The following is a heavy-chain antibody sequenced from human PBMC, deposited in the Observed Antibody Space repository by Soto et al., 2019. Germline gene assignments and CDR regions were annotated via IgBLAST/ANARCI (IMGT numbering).Heavy chain of an antibody. Sequence: SGPTLVNPTQTLTLTCTFSGFSLSTSGVGVGWIRQPPGKALEWLALIYWNDDKRYSPSLKSRLTITKDTSKNQVVLTMTNMDPVDTATYYCAHRRVRIAAAGNVVNWFDPWGQGTLVTVSS. V-gene: IGHV2-5*01. CDR3: AHRRVRIAAAGNVVNWFDP. CDR1: GFSLSTSGVG. CDR2: IYWNDDK. J-gene: IGHJ5*02. D-gene: IGHD6-13*01.